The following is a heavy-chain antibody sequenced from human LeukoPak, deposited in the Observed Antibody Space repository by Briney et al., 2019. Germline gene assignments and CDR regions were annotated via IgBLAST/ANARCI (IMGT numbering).Heavy chain of an antibody. D-gene: IGHD4-23*01. V-gene: IGHV1-8*02. CDR2: MNPNSGNT. Sequence: ASVKVSCKTSGYTFTSYDINWVRQATGQGLEWMGWMNPNSGNTGYAQKFQGRVTMTRNTSISTAYMELSRLRSDDTAVYYCARGPLDYGGNPNDAFDIWGQGTMVTVSS. CDR1: GYTFTSYD. CDR3: ARGPLDYGGNPNDAFDI. J-gene: IGHJ3*02.